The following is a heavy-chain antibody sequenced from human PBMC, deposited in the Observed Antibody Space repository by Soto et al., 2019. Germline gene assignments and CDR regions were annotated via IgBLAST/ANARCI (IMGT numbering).Heavy chain of an antibody. V-gene: IGHV1-69*13. CDR1: GGTFSSYA. J-gene: IGHJ6*02. Sequence: ASVKVSCKASGGTFSSYAISWVRQAPGQGLEWKGGIIPIFGTANYAQKFQGRVTITADDSTSTAYLELSSLRSEDTAVYYCARDDLGGYYYGMDVWGQGTTVTVSS. CDR2: IIPIFGTA. CDR3: ARDDLGGYYYGMDV.